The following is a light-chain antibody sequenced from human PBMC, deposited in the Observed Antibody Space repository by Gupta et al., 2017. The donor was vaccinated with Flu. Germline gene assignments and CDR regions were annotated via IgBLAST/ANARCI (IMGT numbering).Light chain of an antibody. CDR1: QSISSN. V-gene: IGKV3-15*01. CDR3: QQYNNWL. Sequence: EVVMTQSPATLSVSPGERATLSCRASQSISSNLAWYQQKPGQAPRLLTYGASTRATGIPARFSGSGSGTEFTLTISSLQSEDFAVYYCQQYNNWLFGGGTKVEIK. CDR2: GAS. J-gene: IGKJ4*01.